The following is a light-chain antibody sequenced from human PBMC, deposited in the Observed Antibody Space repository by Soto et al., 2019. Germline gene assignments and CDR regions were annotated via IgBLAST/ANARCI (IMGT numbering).Light chain of an antibody. J-gene: IGLJ2*01. V-gene: IGLV1-40*01. CDR3: HSSDSSLSGVV. Sequence: QSVLTQPPSVSGAPGQRVTISCTGSSSNIGAGYDVHWYQQLPGTAPKLLIYGNSNRPSGVPDRFSGSKSGTSASLAITGLEAEDEADDYCHSSDSSLSGVVFGGGTKLTVL. CDR2: GNS. CDR1: SSNIGAGYD.